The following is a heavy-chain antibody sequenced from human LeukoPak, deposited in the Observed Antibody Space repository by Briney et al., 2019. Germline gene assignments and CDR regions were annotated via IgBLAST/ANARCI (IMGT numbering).Heavy chain of an antibody. D-gene: IGHD6-19*01. CDR3: ARDVGSSGWARLFDY. CDR1: GGSISPYY. Sequence: PSETLSLTCTVSGGSISPYYWSWVRQPPGKGLEWIGYIYYSGSTYYNPSLKSRVTISVDTSKNQFSLKLSSVTAADTAVYYCARDVGSSGWARLFDYWGQGTLVTVSS. V-gene: IGHV4-59*01. CDR2: IYYSGST. J-gene: IGHJ4*02.